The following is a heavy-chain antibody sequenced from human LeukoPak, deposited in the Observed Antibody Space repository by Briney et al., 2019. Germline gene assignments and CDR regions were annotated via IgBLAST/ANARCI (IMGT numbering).Heavy chain of an antibody. CDR1: GFTFSSYG. Sequence: GGSLRLSCAASGFTFSSYGMHWVRQAPGKGLEWVAFIRYDGSNKYYADSVKGRFTISRDNSKNTLYLQMNSLRAEDTAVYYCARDDFWSGYSSDYWGQGTLVTVSS. CDR3: ARDDFWSGYSSDY. V-gene: IGHV3-30*02. D-gene: IGHD3-3*01. J-gene: IGHJ4*02. CDR2: IRYDGSNK.